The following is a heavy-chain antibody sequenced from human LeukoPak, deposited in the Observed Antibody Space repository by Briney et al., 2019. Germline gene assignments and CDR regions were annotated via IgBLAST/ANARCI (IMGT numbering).Heavy chain of an antibody. CDR2: IHPNSGGT. J-gene: IGHJ4*02. CDR3: ARAYSAYEAFDY. V-gene: IGHV1-2*02. D-gene: IGHD5-12*01. Sequence: GASVKVSFKASGYTFTGYYIHWVRQAPGQGLEWMGWIHPNSGGTNYAQKFQGRVTMPRDTSITYMELSRLRSDVTAVYYCARAYSAYEAFDYWGQGTLVTVSS. CDR1: GYTFTGYY.